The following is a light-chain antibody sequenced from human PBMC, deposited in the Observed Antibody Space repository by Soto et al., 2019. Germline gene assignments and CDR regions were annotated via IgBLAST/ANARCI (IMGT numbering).Light chain of an antibody. Sequence: QSALTQPASVSGSPGQSITLSCTGTSSDVGTYNLVSWYQQHPGKAPKLMIYEVTKRPSGVSNRFSGSKSGTTASLTISGLQAEDEADYYCCSYAGKITYVFGTGTQLTVL. V-gene: IGLV2-23*02. J-gene: IGLJ1*01. CDR2: EVT. CDR3: CSYAGKITYV. CDR1: SSDVGTYNL.